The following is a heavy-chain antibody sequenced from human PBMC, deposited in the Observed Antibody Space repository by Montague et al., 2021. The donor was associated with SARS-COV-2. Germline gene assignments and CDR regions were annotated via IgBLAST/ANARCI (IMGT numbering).Heavy chain of an antibody. CDR3: ALGFDY. Sequence: TNNNPSLESRVTISVDTSKNQFSLKLSSVTAADTAVYYCALGFDYWGQGTLVTVSS. CDR2: T. D-gene: IGHD7-27*01. V-gene: IGHV4-59*01. J-gene: IGHJ4*02.